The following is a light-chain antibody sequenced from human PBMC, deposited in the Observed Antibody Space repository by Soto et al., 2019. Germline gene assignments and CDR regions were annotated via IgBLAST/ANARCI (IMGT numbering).Light chain of an antibody. J-gene: IGLJ3*02. CDR2: EVA. Sequence: QSALTQPASVSGSPGQSITIPCIGSSTDIESYNFVSWYQIHPGKAPKLIIFEVANRPSDVSPRFSGSKSGNTASLTISSLQAEDEADYHCCSYATGGTLVFGGGTKVTVL. CDR1: STDIESYNF. V-gene: IGLV2-23*02. CDR3: CSYATGGTLV.